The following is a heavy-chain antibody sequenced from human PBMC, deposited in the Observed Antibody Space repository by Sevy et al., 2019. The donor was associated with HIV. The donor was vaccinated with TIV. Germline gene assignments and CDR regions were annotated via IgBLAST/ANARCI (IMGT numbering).Heavy chain of an antibody. CDR2: INSDGSST. D-gene: IGHD2-15*01. Sequence: GGSLRLSCAASGFTFSSYWKHWVRQAPGKGLVWVSRINSDGSSTSYADSVKGRFTISRDNAKNTLYLQMNSLRAEDTAVYYCASQALNCSGGSCYPGWFDPWGQGTLVTVSS. V-gene: IGHV3-74*01. CDR1: GFTFSSYW. J-gene: IGHJ5*02. CDR3: ASQALNCSGGSCYPGWFDP.